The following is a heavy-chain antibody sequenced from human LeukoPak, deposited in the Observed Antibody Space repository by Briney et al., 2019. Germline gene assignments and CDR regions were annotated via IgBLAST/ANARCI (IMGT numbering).Heavy chain of an antibody. J-gene: IGHJ4*02. CDR2: ISSSSSYT. D-gene: IGHD5-18*01. V-gene: IGHV3-21*01. Sequence: GGSLRLSCAASGFTLSNYNMNWVRQAPGKGLEWVSSISSSSSYTYYADSVKGRFTISRDNAKNSLYLQMNSLRAEDTAVYFCARDLGAYTYGSQFDYWGQGTLVTVSS. CDR1: GFTLSNYN. CDR3: ARDLGAYTYGSQFDY.